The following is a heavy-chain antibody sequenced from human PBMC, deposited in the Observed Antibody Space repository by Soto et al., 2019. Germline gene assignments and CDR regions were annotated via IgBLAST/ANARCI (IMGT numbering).Heavy chain of an antibody. Sequence: GSLRLSCAASGFTFSSYAMSWVRQAPGKGLEWVSAISGSGGSTYYADSVKGRFTISRDNSKNTLYLQMNSLRAEDTVVYYCAKDPRYSGYDPGRTVDPWGQGTLVTVSS. CDR1: GFTFSSYA. J-gene: IGHJ5*02. V-gene: IGHV3-23*01. CDR3: AKDPRYSGYDPGRTVDP. D-gene: IGHD5-12*01. CDR2: ISGSGGST.